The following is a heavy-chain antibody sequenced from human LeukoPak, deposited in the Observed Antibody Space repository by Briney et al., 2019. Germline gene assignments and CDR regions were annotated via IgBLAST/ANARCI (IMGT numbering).Heavy chain of an antibody. CDR2: ISGSGGST. J-gene: IGHJ5*02. CDR3: AKDRTVFGIARSVNWFDP. V-gene: IGHV3-23*01. CDR1: GFTFSSYA. D-gene: IGHD1-14*01. Sequence: SGGSLRLSCAASGFTFSSYAMSWVRQAPGKGLEWVSAISGSGGSTYYADSVKGRFTISRDNSKNTLYLQMNSLRAEDTAVYYCAKDRTVFGIARSVNWFDPWGQGTLVTVSS.